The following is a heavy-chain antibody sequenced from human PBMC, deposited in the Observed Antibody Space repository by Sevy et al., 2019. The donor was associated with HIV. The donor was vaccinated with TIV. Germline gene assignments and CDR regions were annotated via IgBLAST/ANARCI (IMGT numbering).Heavy chain of an antibody. V-gene: IGHV3-23*01. CDR3: AKGSDIVVVPAANEDWFDP. CDR1: GFTFSSYA. D-gene: IGHD2-2*01. Sequence: GGSLRLSCAASGFTFSSYAMSWVRQAPGKGLEWVSAISGSGGSTYYANSVKGRFTISRDNSKNTLYLQMNSLRAEDTAVYYCAKGSDIVVVPAANEDWFDPWGQGTLVTVSS. CDR2: ISGSGGST. J-gene: IGHJ5*02.